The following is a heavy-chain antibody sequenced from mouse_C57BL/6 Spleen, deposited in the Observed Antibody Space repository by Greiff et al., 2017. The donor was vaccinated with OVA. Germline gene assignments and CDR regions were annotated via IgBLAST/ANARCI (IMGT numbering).Heavy chain of an antibody. CDR1: GYTFTSYG. CDR3: AREGGLRGNFDY. J-gene: IGHJ2*01. Sequence: VQLQESGAELARPGASVKLSCKASGYTFTSYGISWVKQRTGQGLEWIGEIYPRSGNTYYNEKFKGKATLTADKSSSTAYMELRSLTSEDSAVYFCAREGGLRGNFDYWGQGTTLTVSS. V-gene: IGHV1-81*01. D-gene: IGHD2-4*01. CDR2: IYPRSGNT.